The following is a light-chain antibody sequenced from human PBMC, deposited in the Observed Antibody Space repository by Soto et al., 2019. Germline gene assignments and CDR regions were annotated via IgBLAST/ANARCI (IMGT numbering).Light chain of an antibody. CDR1: QSVSSY. V-gene: IGKV3-11*01. Sequence: EIVLTQSPATLSLSPGERATLSCRASQSVSSYLAWYQHKPGQAPRLLIYDASKRATGIPAMFSGSWSGTDFTLTISSLEPEDFAVYYCQQRSNWPPTWTFGQGTKVEVK. CDR3: QQRSNWPPTWT. J-gene: IGKJ1*01. CDR2: DAS.